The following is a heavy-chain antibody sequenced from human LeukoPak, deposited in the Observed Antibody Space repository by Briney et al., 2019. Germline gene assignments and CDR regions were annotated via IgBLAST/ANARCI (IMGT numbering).Heavy chain of an antibody. CDR1: GFTFSSYW. Sequence: PGGSLRLSCAASGFTFSSYWMHWVRQAPGKGLVWVSRINSDGSSTSYADSVKGRFTISRDNAKNTLYLQMNSLRAEDTAVYYCASPAGGYYDSSGTFDYWGQGTLVTVSS. CDR2: INSDGSST. D-gene: IGHD3-22*01. V-gene: IGHV3-74*01. CDR3: ASPAGGYYDSSGTFDY. J-gene: IGHJ4*02.